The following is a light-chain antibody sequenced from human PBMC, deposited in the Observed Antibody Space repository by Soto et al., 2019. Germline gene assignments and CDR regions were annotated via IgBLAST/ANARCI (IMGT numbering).Light chain of an antibody. CDR1: ESISRH. J-gene: IGKJ5*01. CDR2: AAS. V-gene: IGKV1-39*01. Sequence: DIQMTQSPSSLSASVGDRVTITCRASESISRHLNWYQQKPGKAPNLLIYAASTLQNGVPSRFSGSGSGTDFTLTISSLQPDDFATYYCHQSYSTLSISFGQGTRLEIK. CDR3: HQSYSTLSIS.